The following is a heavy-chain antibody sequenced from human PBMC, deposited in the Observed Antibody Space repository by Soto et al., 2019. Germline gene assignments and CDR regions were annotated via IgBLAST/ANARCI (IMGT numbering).Heavy chain of an antibody. D-gene: IGHD5-12*01. CDR1: GFTFSSYG. CDR2: ISYDGSNK. Sequence: GGSLRLSCAASGFTFSSYGMHWVRQAPGKGLEWVAVISYDGSNKYYADSVKGRFTISRDNSKNTLYLQMNSLRAEDTAVYYCAKDFEVVATISAHYYYYYGMDVWGQGTTVTVSS. V-gene: IGHV3-30*18. CDR3: AKDFEVVATISAHYYYYYGMDV. J-gene: IGHJ6*02.